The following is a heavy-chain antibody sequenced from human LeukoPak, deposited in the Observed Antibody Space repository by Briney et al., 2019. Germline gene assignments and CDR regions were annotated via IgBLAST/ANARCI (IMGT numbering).Heavy chain of an antibody. D-gene: IGHD3-22*01. Sequence: PGGSLRLSCAASGFTVSSNYMSWVRQAPGKGLEWVSVIYSGGSTYYADSVKGRFTISRDNSKNTLYLQMNSLRAEDMAVYYCARDTYYCDSSGYYTDYWGQGTLVTVSS. CDR2: IYSGGST. CDR3: ARDTYYCDSSGYYTDY. J-gene: IGHJ4*02. V-gene: IGHV3-53*01. CDR1: GFTVSSNY.